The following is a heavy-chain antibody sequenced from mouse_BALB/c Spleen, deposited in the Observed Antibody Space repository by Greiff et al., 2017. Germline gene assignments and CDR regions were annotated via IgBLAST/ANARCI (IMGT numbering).Heavy chain of an antibody. Sequence: EVQVVESGGGLVQPGGSRKLSCAASGFTFSSFGMHWVRQAPEKGLEWVAYISSGSSTIYYADTVKGRFTISRDNPKNTLFLQMTSLRSEDTAMYYCARSSFYGSVAYWGQGTLVTVSA. D-gene: IGHD1-1*01. CDR3: ARSSFYGSVAY. CDR2: ISSGSSTI. J-gene: IGHJ3*01. CDR1: GFTFSSFG. V-gene: IGHV5-17*02.